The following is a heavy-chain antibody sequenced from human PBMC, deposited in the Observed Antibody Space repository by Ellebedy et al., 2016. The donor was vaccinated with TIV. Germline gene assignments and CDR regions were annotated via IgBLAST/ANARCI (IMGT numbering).Heavy chain of an antibody. V-gene: IGHV3-15*01. CDR3: TTGQLLADY. Sequence: GGSLRLSXAASGFTFTDAWMSWVRQGPGKGLEWVGRIKDKSEGETTDYSTPVKGRFTISRDDAKKTVFLQMTNLKSEDTGVYYCTTGQLLADYWGQGILVIVSS. J-gene: IGHJ4*02. CDR2: IKDKSEGETT. D-gene: IGHD2-2*01. CDR1: GFTFTDAW.